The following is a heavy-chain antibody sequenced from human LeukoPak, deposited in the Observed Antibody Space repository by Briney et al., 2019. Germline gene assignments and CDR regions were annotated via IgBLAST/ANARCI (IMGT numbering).Heavy chain of an antibody. CDR3: ARTLWSSYAFDI. CDR1: GYSISSGYY. J-gene: IGHJ3*02. D-gene: IGHD2-21*01. CDR2: IYHSGST. V-gene: IGHV4-38-2*02. Sequence: SETLSLTCTVSGYSISSGYYWGWIRQPPGKGLEWIGSIYHSGSTYYNPSLKSRVTISVDRSKNQFSLKLSSVTAADTAVYYCARTLWSSYAFDIWGQGTMVTVSS.